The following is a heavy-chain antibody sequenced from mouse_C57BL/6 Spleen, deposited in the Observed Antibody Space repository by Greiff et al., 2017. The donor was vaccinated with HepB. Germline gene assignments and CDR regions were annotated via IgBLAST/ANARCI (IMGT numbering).Heavy chain of an antibody. V-gene: IGHV1-82*01. J-gene: IGHJ1*03. D-gene: IGHD4-1*01. CDR2: IYPGDGDT. CDR1: GYAFSSSW. CDR3: ARNWDEDWYFDV. Sequence: VQLQQSGPELVKPGASVKISCKASGYAFSSSWMNWVKQRPGKGLEWIGRIYPGDGDTNYNGKFKGKATLTADKSSSTAYMQLSSLTSEDSAVYFCARNWDEDWYFDVWGTGTTVTVSS.